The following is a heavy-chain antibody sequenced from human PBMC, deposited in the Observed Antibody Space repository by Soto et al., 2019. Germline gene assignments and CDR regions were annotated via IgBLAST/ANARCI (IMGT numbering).Heavy chain of an antibody. CDR3: ARIVVVVAATHAFDI. V-gene: IGHV4-4*02. CDR2: IYHSGST. D-gene: IGHD2-15*01. Sequence: QVQLQESGPGLVKPSGTLSLTCAVSSGSISSSNWWSWVRQPPGKGLEWIGEIYHSGSTNYNPSLKSQVTISVDKSKNQFSLKLSSVTAADTAVYYCARIVVVVAATHAFDIWGQGTMVTVSS. J-gene: IGHJ3*02. CDR1: SGSISSSNW.